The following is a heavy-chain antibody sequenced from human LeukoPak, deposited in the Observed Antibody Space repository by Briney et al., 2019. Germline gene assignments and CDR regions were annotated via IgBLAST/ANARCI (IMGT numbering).Heavy chain of an antibody. D-gene: IGHD2-8*01. CDR1: GFTFRSYE. CDR3: ARLHAYYYYMDV. V-gene: IGHV3-48*03. CDR2: ITSSGSSI. Sequence: GGSLRLSCAASGFTFRSYEMNWVRQAPGKGPEWVAYITSSGSSIYYTDSVKGRFTISRNNAKNSLYLQMNSLRAEDTAVYYCARLHAYYYYMDVWGKGTTVTVSS. J-gene: IGHJ6*03.